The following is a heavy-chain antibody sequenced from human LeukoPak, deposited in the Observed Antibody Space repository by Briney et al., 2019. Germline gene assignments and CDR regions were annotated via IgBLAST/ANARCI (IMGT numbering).Heavy chain of an antibody. D-gene: IGHD3-22*01. Sequence: ASVKVSCKASGYTFTSYYMHWVRQAPGQGLEWMGIINPSGGSTSYAQKFQGRVTMTRDTSTSTVYMELSSLRSEDTAVYYCARDHYDSSGYYPTDAFDIWGQGTMCSVSS. CDR3: ARDHYDSSGYYPTDAFDI. V-gene: IGHV1-46*01. CDR1: GYTFTSYY. J-gene: IGHJ3*02. CDR2: INPSGGST.